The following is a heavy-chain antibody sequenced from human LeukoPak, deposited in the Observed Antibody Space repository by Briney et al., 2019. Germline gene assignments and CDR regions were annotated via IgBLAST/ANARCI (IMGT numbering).Heavy chain of an antibody. V-gene: IGHV1-46*01. D-gene: IGHD6-19*01. J-gene: IGHJ2*01. CDR2: INPSGGST. CDR3: ARASIAVSCFDL. CDR1: GYTFTSYY. Sequence: ASVKVSCKASGYTFTSYYMHWVRQAPGQGLEWMGIINPSGGSTSYAQKFQGRVTITADESTSTAYMELSSLRSEDTAVYYCARASIAVSCFDLWGRGTLVTVSS.